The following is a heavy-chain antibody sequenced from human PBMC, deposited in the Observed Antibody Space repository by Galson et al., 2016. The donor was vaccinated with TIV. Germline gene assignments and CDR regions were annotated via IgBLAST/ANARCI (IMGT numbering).Heavy chain of an antibody. CDR1: GYTFIRYG. Sequence: SCKASGYTFIRYGISWVRQAPGQGLEWMGWISTFNDNTKYAQKFQGRVTMTTDTSTSTVSMELRSLRSDDTAVYYCARDRLDIVAVPPGIKLGFWGQGTLVTVSS. V-gene: IGHV1-18*01. CDR3: ARDRLDIVAVPPGIKLGF. J-gene: IGHJ4*02. D-gene: IGHD2-2*03. CDR2: ISTFNDNT.